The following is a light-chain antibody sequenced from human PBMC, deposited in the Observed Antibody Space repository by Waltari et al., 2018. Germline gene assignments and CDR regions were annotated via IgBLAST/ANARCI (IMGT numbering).Light chain of an antibody. CDR1: ILRTYY. V-gene: IGLV3-19*01. CDR3: ASRELSGHVV. Sequence: SSDLTQDPAVSVALGLTVRTPCQGDILRTYYGNWCRQKPGQPPELVIYGKNNRPSGIPDRFSASSSGNTASLIITGAQAEDEADYYCASRELSGHVVFGGGTRLTVL. J-gene: IGLJ2*01. CDR2: GKN.